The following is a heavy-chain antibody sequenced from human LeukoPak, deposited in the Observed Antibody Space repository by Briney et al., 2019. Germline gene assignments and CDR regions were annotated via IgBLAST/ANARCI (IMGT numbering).Heavy chain of an antibody. CDR1: GFTFSSYG. CDR2: ISYDGSNK. V-gene: IGHV3-30*18. CDR3: AKDLSSGSFDP. D-gene: IGHD6-19*01. Sequence: GGSLRLSCAASGFTFSSYGMHWVRQAPGKGLEWVAVISYDGSNKYYADSVKGRFTISRDNSKNTLYLQMNSLRAEDTAEYYCAKDLSSGSFDPWGQGTLVTVSS. J-gene: IGHJ5*02.